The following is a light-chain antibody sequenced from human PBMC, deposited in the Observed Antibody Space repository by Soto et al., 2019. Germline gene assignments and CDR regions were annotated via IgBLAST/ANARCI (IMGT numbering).Light chain of an antibody. CDR2: GAS. CDR1: QSISSD. J-gene: IGKJ2*01. V-gene: IGKV3-15*01. CDR3: QQYANWPPYT. Sequence: EIMMTQSPATLSVSPGERATLSCRASQSISSDLAWYQQKPGQPPRLLIYGASTRAPGIPGRFTGYGFGTDFTLTISSLQSEDFAVYYCQQYANWPPYTFGQGTKLEIK.